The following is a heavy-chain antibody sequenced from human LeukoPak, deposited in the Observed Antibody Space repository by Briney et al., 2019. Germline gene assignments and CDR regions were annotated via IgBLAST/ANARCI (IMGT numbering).Heavy chain of an antibody. V-gene: IGHV3-7*01. CDR3: ARGNSSGYYWPAKTYYFDY. D-gene: IGHD3-22*01. Sequence: PGGSLRLSCAASGFTFSSYWMSWVRQAPGKGLEWVANIKQDGSEKYYVDSVKGRFTISRDNAKNSLYLQMNSLRAEDTAVYYCARGNSSGYYWPAKTYYFDYWGQGTLVTVSS. J-gene: IGHJ4*02. CDR1: GFTFSSYW. CDR2: IKQDGSEK.